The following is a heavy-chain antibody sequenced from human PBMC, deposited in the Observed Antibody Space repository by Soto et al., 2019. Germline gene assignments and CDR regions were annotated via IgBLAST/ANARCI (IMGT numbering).Heavy chain of an antibody. CDR1: GVSLNSGHYY. V-gene: IGHV4-39*01. D-gene: IGHD2-15*01. CDR3: GKVLIGATRHADVDS. Sequence: SETLSLTCSVSGVSLNSGHYYWVWVRQSPGKGLAWIASVYYDESTYYNPSLKSRVTISIDKPRNQFSLTLKSVTAADTAVYYCGKVLIGATRHADVDSWGQGARVTVSS. CDR2: VYYDEST. J-gene: IGHJ4*02.